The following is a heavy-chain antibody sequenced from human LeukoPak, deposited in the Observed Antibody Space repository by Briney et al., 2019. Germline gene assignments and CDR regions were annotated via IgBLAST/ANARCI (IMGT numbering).Heavy chain of an antibody. D-gene: IGHD2-2*01. Sequence: ASVKVSCKASGYSFTGYFMQWVRQAPGQGLEWMGGIIPIFGTANYAQKFQGRVTITADESTSTAYMELSSLRFEDTAVYYCFLIVVVPAAISYWGQGTLVTVSS. CDR2: IIPIFGTA. CDR1: GYSFTGYF. CDR3: FLIVVVPAAISY. J-gene: IGHJ4*02. V-gene: IGHV1-69*13.